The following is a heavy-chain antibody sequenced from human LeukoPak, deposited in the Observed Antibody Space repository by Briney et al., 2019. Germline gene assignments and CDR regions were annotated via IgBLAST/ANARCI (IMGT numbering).Heavy chain of an antibody. J-gene: IGHJ6*03. CDR2: IYHSVST. V-gene: IGHV4-38-2*02. CDR1: GYSISSGYY. CDR3: ATLPGGVTMIEGYYYYYMDV. Sequence: SETLSLTCTVSGYSISSGYYWGWIRQPPGKGLEWIGSIYHSVSTYYNPSLKSRVTISVDTSKNQFSLKQSSVTASDTAVYYCATLPGGVTMIEGYYYYYMDVWGKGTTVTVSS. D-gene: IGHD3-22*01.